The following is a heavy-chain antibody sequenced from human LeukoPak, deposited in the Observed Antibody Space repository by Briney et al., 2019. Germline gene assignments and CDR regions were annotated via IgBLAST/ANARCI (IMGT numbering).Heavy chain of an antibody. CDR1: GGSFSGYY. V-gene: IGHV4-34*01. J-gene: IGHJ4*02. CDR3: ASRPGAVAGTAFGGDFDY. CDR2: INHSGST. D-gene: IGHD6-19*01. Sequence: SETLSLTCAVYGGSFSGYYWSWIRQPPGKGLEWIGEINHSGSTNYNPSLESRVTISVDTSKNQFSLKLSSVTAADTAVYYCASRPGAVAGTAFGGDFDYWGQGTLVTVSS.